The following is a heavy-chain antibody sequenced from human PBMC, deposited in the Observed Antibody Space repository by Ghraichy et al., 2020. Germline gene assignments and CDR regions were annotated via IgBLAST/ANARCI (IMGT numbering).Heavy chain of an antibody. CDR3: AKSDCGDSGCYLMDY. D-gene: IGHD6-19*01. V-gene: IGHV3-23*01. Sequence: GESLNISCAVSRFTFTNHAMNWVRHASGKGLEWVSTISGSGDTSYYTDSVKGRFTISRDNSKNTLYLQMNTLTAEDTAIYYCAKSDCGDSGCYLMDYWGQGTLVTVSS. CDR1: RFTFTNHA. CDR2: ISGSGDTS. J-gene: IGHJ4*02.